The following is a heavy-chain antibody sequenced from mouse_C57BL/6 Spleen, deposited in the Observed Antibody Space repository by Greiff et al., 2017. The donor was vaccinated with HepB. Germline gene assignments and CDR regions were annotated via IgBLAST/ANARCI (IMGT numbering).Heavy chain of an antibody. Sequence: VQLQQSGPELVKPGASVKISCKASGYAFSSSWMNWVKQRPGKGLEWIGRIYPGDGDTNYNGKFKGKATLTADKSSSTAYMQLSSLTSEDSAVYFWARDWDGGYWGQGTSVTVSS. CDR3: ARDWDGGY. CDR1: GYAFSSSW. J-gene: IGHJ4*01. V-gene: IGHV1-82*01. CDR2: IYPGDGDT. D-gene: IGHD2-3*01.